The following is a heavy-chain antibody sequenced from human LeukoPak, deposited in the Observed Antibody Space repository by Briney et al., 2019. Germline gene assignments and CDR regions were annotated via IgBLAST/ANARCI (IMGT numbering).Heavy chain of an antibody. V-gene: IGHV4-59*01. Sequence: PSETLSLTCTVSGGSISTYYWSWIRQPPGKGLEWIGHIYYSGSTNYNPSLKSRVTISVDTSKNQFSLKLSSVTAADTALYYCARHGGAYSFDYWGQGTLVTVSS. CDR3: ARHGGAYSFDY. CDR1: GGSISTYY. J-gene: IGHJ4*02. CDR2: IYYSGST. D-gene: IGHD3-16*01.